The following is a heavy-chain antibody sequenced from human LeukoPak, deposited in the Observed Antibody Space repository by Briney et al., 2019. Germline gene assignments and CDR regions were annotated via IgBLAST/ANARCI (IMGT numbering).Heavy chain of an antibody. CDR2: MNPNSGNT. V-gene: IGHV1-8*01. Sequence: ASVKVSCKASGYTSTSYDINWVRQATGQGLEWMGWMNPNSGNTGYAQKFQGRGTMTRNTSISTAYMELSSLRSEDTAVCYCARGLYLHLYYYDYWGQGTLVTVSS. J-gene: IGHJ4*02. CDR3: ARGLYLHLYYYDY. CDR1: GYTSTSYD. D-gene: IGHD3-22*01.